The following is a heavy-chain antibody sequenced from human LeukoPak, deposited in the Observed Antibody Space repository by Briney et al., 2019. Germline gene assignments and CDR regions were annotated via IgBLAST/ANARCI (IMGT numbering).Heavy chain of an antibody. V-gene: IGHV2-70*11. CDR3: ARIRYSSGWYALDI. J-gene: IGHJ3*02. Sequence: SGPTLVNPTQTLTLTCTFSGFSLSTSGMCVSWIRQPPGKALEWLARIDWDDDKYYSTSLETRLTISKDTSKNQVVLTMTNMDPVDTATYYCARIRYSSGWYALDIWGQGTMVTVSS. CDR2: IDWDDDK. D-gene: IGHD6-19*01. CDR1: GFSLSTSGMC.